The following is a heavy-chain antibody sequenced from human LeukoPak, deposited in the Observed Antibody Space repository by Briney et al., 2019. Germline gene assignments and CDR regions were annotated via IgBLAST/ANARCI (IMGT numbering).Heavy chain of an antibody. D-gene: IGHD1-26*01. CDR3: ARHPPRPTWDIDY. CDR2: IHHSGAT. Sequence: SETLSLTCTVSGYSIGSGYYWDWIRQTPGKGLEWVGSIHHSGATYYNPSLKSRVTISMDSPRDQFSLTLSSATAADTALYFCARHPPRPTWDIDYWGQGTLVIVSS. V-gene: IGHV4-38-2*02. J-gene: IGHJ4*02. CDR1: GYSIGSGYY.